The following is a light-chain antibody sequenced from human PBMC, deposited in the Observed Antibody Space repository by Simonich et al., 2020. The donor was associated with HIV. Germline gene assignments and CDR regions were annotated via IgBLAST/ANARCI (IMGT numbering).Light chain of an antibody. CDR3: QTWGTGILV. V-gene: IGLV4-69*01. Sequence: QLVLTQSPSASASLGASVKLTCTLSSGHSSYAIAWHQPQPEKGPRYLMKVNSDGSHSKGDGSPDRFSGSSSGAERYLTISSLQSEDETDYYCQTWGTGILVFGGGTKLTVL. CDR2: VNSDGSH. J-gene: IGLJ3*02. CDR1: SGHSSYA.